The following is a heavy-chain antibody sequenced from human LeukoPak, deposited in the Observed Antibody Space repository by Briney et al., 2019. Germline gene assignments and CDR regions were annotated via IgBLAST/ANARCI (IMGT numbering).Heavy chain of an antibody. D-gene: IGHD3-22*01. CDR2: ISSSGSTI. J-gene: IGHJ3*02. CDR1: GFTFSDYY. Sequence: GGSLRLSCAASGFTFSDYYMSWIRQAPGKGLEWVSYISSSGSTIYYADSVKGRFTISRDNAKNSLYLQMNSLRAEDTAVYYCARLYYYDSSGYDDAFDIWGQGTMVTVSS. CDR3: ARLYYYDSSGYDDAFDI. V-gene: IGHV3-11*01.